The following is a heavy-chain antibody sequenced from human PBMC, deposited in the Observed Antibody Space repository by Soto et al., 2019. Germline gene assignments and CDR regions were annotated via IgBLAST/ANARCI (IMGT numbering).Heavy chain of an antibody. Sequence: SETLSLTCTVSGGSISSSSYYWGWIRQPPGKGLEWIGSIYYSGSTYYNPSLKSRVTISVDTSKNHFSLKLSSVTAADTAVYYCATQEVGGSYVYTFDPWGQGTLVTVSS. CDR3: ATQEVGGSYVYTFDP. V-gene: IGHV4-39*02. CDR1: GGSISSSSYY. D-gene: IGHD1-26*01. CDR2: IYYSGST. J-gene: IGHJ5*02.